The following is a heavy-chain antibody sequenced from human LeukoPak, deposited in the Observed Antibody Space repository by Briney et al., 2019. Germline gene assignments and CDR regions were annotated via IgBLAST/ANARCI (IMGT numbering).Heavy chain of an antibody. CDR1: GGSISSGDYY. Sequence: PSETLSLTCTVSGGSISSGDYYWSWIRQPPGKGLEWIGYIYYSGSTYYNPSLKSRVTISVDTSKNQFSLKLSSVTAADTAVYYCARLIRDTNWFGPWGQGTLVTVSS. V-gene: IGHV4-30-4*01. CDR2: IYYSGST. J-gene: IGHJ5*02. CDR3: ARLIRDTNWFGP. D-gene: IGHD2-21*01.